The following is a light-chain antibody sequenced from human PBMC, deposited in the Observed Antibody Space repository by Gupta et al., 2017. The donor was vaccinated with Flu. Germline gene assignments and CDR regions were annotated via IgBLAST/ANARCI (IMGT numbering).Light chain of an antibody. V-gene: IGLV3-19*01. CDR1: SLRSYY. CDR2: GKN. J-gene: IGLJ3*02. CDR3: NSRDSGGNRLV. Sequence: SSELTQDPAVSVALGQTVRITCQGDSLRSYYATWYQQKPGQAPIVVMYGKNNRPSGIPDRFSGSSSGDTASLTITGTQAEDEAAYYCNSRDSGGNRLVFGGGTELTVL.